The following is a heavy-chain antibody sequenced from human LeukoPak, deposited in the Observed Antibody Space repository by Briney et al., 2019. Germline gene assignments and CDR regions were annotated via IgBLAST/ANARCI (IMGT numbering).Heavy chain of an antibody. Sequence: GASLKASCTPSGYTFTAYYIHSGPQAPGHRLEWVAWINPSSVGANYAQNLQGRVTMTRDTSITTAYLELSSLRTDDTAVYYCARGSPSTVLTTVDAFDIWGQGTVVTVS. V-gene: IGHV1-2*02. CDR2: INPSSVGA. J-gene: IGHJ3*02. D-gene: IGHD4-23*01. CDR1: GYTFTAYY. CDR3: ARGSPSTVLTTVDAFDI.